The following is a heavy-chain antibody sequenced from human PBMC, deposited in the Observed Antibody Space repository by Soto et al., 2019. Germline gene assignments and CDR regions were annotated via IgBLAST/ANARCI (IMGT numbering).Heavy chain of an antibody. CDR2: INPSGGST. CDR3: AKKYTAAGPYYYYSYGMDV. CDR1: GYTFTSYY. V-gene: IGHV1-46*01. J-gene: IGHJ6*02. Sequence: ASVKVSCKASGYTFTSYYMHWVRQAPGQGLEWMGIINPSGGSTSYAQKFQGRVTMTRDTSTSTVYMELSSLRSEDTAVYYCAKKYTAAGPYYYYSYGMDVGGQGTTVT. D-gene: IGHD2-2*02.